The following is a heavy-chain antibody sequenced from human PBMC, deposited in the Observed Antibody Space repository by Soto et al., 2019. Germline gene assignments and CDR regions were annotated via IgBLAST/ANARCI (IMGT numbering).Heavy chain of an antibody. CDR2: IVVGTGDT. V-gene: IGHV1-58*01. D-gene: IGHD5-12*01. CDR1: GFTFTSSS. Sequence: GASVKVSCKASGFTFTSSSVQWVRQARGQGLERMGWIVVGTGDTKYAQKFQERVTFNRDISTSTAYMEVSSLRSEDTAVYYCARGNHRWLQLWYFDLWGRGTLVTVSS. J-gene: IGHJ2*01. CDR3: ARGNHRWLQLWYFDL.